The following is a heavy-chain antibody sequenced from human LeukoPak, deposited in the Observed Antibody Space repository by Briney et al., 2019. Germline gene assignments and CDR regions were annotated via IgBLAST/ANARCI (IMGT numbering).Heavy chain of an antibody. D-gene: IGHD3-22*01. Sequence: SETLSLTCAVSGGSISSSNWWSWVRQPPGKGLEWIGYIYDSGSTDYNPSLKSRVTISVDTSKNQFSLKLSSVTAADTAVYYCASLTTAEAFDIWGQGTMVTVSS. V-gene: IGHV4-4*02. CDR3: ASLTTAEAFDI. CDR1: GGSISSSNW. CDR2: IYDSGST. J-gene: IGHJ3*02.